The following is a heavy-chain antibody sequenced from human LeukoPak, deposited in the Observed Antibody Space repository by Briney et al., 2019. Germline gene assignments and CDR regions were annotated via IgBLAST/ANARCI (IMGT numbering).Heavy chain of an antibody. CDR2: ISYDGSND. J-gene: IGHJ4*02. D-gene: IGHD3-22*01. V-gene: IGHV3-30*03. CDR1: GFSFTHYV. CDR3: ARSSITMIVVVSNFDY. Sequence: GGSLRLSCAATGFSFTHYVMHLVRQAPGKGLEWEAVISYDGSNDYNADSVKGRFTISRDNSEKTVYLQMDSLRAEDTAVYYCARSSITMIVVVSNFDYWGQGSLVTVSS.